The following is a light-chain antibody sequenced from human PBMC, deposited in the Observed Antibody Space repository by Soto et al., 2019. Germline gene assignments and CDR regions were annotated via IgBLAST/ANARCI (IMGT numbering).Light chain of an antibody. V-gene: IGLV2-14*01. J-gene: IGLJ1*01. CDR3: SSNTSSSTLYV. CDR2: DVS. Sequence: QSVLTQPASVSGSPGQSITISCTGTGSDVGGYNYVSWYQQHPGKAPKLMIYDVSNRPSGVSNRFSGSKSGNTASLTISGLQAEDEADYYCSSNTSSSTLYVFGTGTKVTVL. CDR1: GSDVGGYNY.